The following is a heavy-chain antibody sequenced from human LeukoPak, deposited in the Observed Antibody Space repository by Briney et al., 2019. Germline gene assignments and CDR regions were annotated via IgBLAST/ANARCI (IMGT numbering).Heavy chain of an antibody. J-gene: IGHJ4*02. V-gene: IGHV3-23*01. CDR1: GFTFSSYA. Sequence: PGGSLRLSCAASGFTFSSYAMSWVRQAPGKGLEWVSAISGSGGSTYYADSVKGRFAICRDNSKNTLYLQMNSLRAEDTAVYYCAKVPTYDILTGYYYGSYFDYWGQGTLVTVSS. CDR2: ISGSGGST. CDR3: AKVPTYDILTGYYYGSYFDY. D-gene: IGHD3-9*01.